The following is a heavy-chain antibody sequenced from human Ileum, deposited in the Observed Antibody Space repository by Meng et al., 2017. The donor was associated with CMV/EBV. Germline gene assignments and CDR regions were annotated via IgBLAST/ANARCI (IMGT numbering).Heavy chain of an antibody. D-gene: IGHD6-13*01. J-gene: IGHJ4*02. Sequence: VQSQASCPSLMQPLPTLSLPCNGSCGSISCGAYDWTLIRQPPGKGLEGIGNIYYSGTTNYNPTLKSRVSITVDTSRNQFSLQLSSVTAADTAVYYCARRSSGLFGYWGQGILVTVSS. V-gene: IGHV4-30-4*08. CDR1: CGSISCGAYD. CDR2: IYYSGTT. CDR3: ARRSSGLFGY.